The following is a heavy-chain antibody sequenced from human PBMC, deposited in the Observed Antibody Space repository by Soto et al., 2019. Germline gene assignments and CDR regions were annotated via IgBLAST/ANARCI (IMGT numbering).Heavy chain of an antibody. D-gene: IGHD3-9*01. CDR2: ISGSGGST. V-gene: IGHV3-23*01. CDR1: GFTFSSYA. Sequence: GGSLRLSCAASGFTFSSYAMSWVRQAPGKGLEWVSAISGSGGSTYYADSVKGRFTISRDNSKNTLYLQMNSLRAEDTAVYYCAKDPKYDILTGSFDYWGQGTLVTVSS. CDR3: AKDPKYDILTGSFDY. J-gene: IGHJ4*02.